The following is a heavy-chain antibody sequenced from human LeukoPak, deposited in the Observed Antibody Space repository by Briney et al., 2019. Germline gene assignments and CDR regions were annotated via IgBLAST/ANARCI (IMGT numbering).Heavy chain of an antibody. CDR1: GFTFSSYA. D-gene: IGHD1-26*01. CDR2: ISGSGGST. J-gene: IGHJ3*02. Sequence: PGGPLRLSCAASGFTFSSYAMSWVRQAPGKGVEWVSAISGSGGSTYYADSVKGRFTISRDNSKNTLYLQMNSLRAEDTAVYYCAKVRGASRPRDAFDIWGQGTMVAVSS. CDR3: AKVRGASRPRDAFDI. V-gene: IGHV3-23*01.